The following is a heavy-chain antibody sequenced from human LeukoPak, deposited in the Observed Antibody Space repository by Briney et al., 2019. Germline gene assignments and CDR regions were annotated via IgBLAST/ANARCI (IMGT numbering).Heavy chain of an antibody. Sequence: GESLKISCKGSGYTFNTYWIAWVRQMPGKGLEWMGIIYPDDSDTKYSPPFEGQVTISADTSINTAYLQWSSLKASDTAIYYCARQRDGHYGDYEIGWLGPWGQGTLVTISS. V-gene: IGHV5-51*01. D-gene: IGHD4-17*01. J-gene: IGHJ5*02. CDR2: IYPDDSDT. CDR1: GYTFNTYW. CDR3: ARQRDGHYGDYEIGWLGP.